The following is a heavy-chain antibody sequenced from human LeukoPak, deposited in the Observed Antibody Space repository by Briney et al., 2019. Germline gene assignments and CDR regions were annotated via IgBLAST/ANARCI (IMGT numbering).Heavy chain of an antibody. CDR2: INPNSGGT. V-gene: IGHV1-2*02. D-gene: IGHD3-22*01. J-gene: IGHJ4*02. CDR1: GYTFTGYY. Sequence: ASVKVSCKASGYTFTGYYMHWVRQAPGQGLEWMGWINPNSGGTNYAQKFQGRVTVTRDTSISTAYMELSRLRSDDTAVYYCARVRYYYDSSGYPDYWGQGTLVTVSS. CDR3: ARVRYYYDSSGYPDY.